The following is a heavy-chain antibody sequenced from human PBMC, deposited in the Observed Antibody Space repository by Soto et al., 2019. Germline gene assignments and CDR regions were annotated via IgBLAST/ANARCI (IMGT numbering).Heavy chain of an antibody. V-gene: IGHV1-69*02. CDR2: IIPILDVA. CDR3: AQLWFGELWHGMDV. Sequence: QLVQSRAEVKKPGSSVKVSCKASGGDFNSYTISWVRQAPGQGPEWMGTIIPILDVAKNAQKFQGRVTITADKSTSTVYMELRSLRSDATAIYYCAQLWFGELWHGMDVWGQGTTVTVSS. D-gene: IGHD3-10*01. J-gene: IGHJ6*02. CDR1: GGDFNSYT.